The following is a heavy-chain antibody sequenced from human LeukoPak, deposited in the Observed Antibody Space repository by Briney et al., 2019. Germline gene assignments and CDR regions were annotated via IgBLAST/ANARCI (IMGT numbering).Heavy chain of an antibody. CDR2: ISASGGSR. CDR1: GFTFSLYV. D-gene: IGHD4-17*01. V-gene: IGHV3-23*01. Sequence: PGGSLRLSCAASGFTFSLYVMSWVRQAPGKGLEWVSGISASGGSRYYADSVKGRFTISRDNSRKTVFLQVNSLRGDDTAVYYCAQDRGATVTTFAHWGLGTLVTVSS. J-gene: IGHJ4*02. CDR3: AQDRGATVTTFAH.